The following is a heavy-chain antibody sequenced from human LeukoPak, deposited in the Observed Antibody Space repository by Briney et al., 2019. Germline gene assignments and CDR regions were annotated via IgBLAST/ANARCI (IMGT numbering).Heavy chain of an antibody. Sequence: GASVKVSCKASGGTFSSYAIIWVRQAPGQGLEWMGGIIPIFGTANYAQKSQGRVTITTDESTSTAYMELSSLRSEDTAVYYCARDPTVTTEDAFDIWGQGTMVTVSS. CDR3: ARDPTVTTEDAFDI. D-gene: IGHD4-17*01. CDR2: IIPIFGTA. J-gene: IGHJ3*02. CDR1: GGTFSSYA. V-gene: IGHV1-69*05.